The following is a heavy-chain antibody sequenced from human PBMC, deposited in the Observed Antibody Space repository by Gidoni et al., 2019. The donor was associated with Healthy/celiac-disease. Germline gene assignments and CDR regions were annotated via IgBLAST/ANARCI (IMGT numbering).Heavy chain of an antibody. J-gene: IGHJ4*02. V-gene: IGHV1-18*01. Sequence: MGWISAYNGNTNYAQKLQGRVTMTTDTSTSTAYMELRSLRSDDTAVYYCARITTPVLLWFGDPPDYWGQGTLVTVSS. D-gene: IGHD3-10*01. CDR3: ARITTPVLLWFGDPPDY. CDR2: ISAYNGNT.